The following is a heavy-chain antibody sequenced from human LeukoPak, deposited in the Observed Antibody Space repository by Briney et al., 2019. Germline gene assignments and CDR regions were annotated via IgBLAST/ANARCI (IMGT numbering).Heavy chain of an antibody. CDR2: ISGSGGST. CDR1: GFTVSSNY. J-gene: IGHJ4*02. Sequence: PGGSLRLSCAASGFTVSSNYMSWVRQAPGKGLEWVSAISGSGGSTYYADSVKGRFTISRDNSKNTLYLQMNSLRAEDTAVYYCAKVDSSGYYYSSWGQGTLVTVSS. D-gene: IGHD3-22*01. V-gene: IGHV3-23*01. CDR3: AKVDSSGYYYSS.